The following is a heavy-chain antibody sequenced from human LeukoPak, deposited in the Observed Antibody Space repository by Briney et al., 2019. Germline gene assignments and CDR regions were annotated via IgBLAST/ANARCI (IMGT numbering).Heavy chain of an antibody. CDR1: GFTFSNAW. J-gene: IGHJ4*02. CDR3: TTSTLPIDLPRGS. V-gene: IGHV3-15*01. CDR2: IKSKTDGGTT. D-gene: IGHD3-16*02. Sequence: GGSLRLSCAASGFTFSNAWMKWVRQAPGKGLEWIGRIKSKTDGGTTDYAAPVKGRFSISRDDSKATLDLQMNNLNTGDTAVYYCTTSTLPIDLPRGSWGQGARVTLSS.